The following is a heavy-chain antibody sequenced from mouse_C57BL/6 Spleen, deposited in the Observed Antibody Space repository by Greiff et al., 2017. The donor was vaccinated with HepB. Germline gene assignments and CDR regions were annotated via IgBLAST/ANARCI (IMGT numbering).Heavy chain of an antibody. D-gene: IGHD2-4*01. V-gene: IGHV1-15*01. CDR3: TRRDYDGY. J-gene: IGHJ2*01. CDR2: IDPETGGT. Sequence: VKLVESGAELVRPGASVTLSCKASGYTFTDYEMHWVKQTPVHGLEWIGAIDPETGGTAYNQKFKGKAILTADKSSSTAYMELRSLTSEDSAVYYCTRRDYDGYWGQGTTLTVSS. CDR1: GYTFTDYE.